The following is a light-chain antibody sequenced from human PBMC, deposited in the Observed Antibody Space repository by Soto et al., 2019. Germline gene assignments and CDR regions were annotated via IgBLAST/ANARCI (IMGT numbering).Light chain of an antibody. CDR3: HQSYSTPYT. J-gene: IGKJ2*01. Sequence: DSPMTPSPSSLSASVGDRVTITCRASQSISSYLNWYQQKPGKATKLLIYAASSLQSGVPSRFSGSGSGTDFTLTISRLQPEDFATYYCHQSYSTPYTFGQVTKLEIK. V-gene: IGKV1-39*01. CDR2: AAS. CDR1: QSISSY.